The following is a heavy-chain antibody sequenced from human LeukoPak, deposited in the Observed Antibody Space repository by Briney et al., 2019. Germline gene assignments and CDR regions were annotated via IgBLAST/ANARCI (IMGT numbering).Heavy chain of an antibody. CDR2: IYYSGST. D-gene: IGHD3-3*01. Sequence: SETPSLTCTVSGGSISSGGYYWSWIRQHPGKGLEWIGYIYYSGSTYYNPSLKSRVTISVDTSKNQFSLKLSSVTAADTAVYYCARDLVTIFGARGFDYWGQGTLVTVSS. CDR1: GGSISSGGYY. V-gene: IGHV4-31*03. CDR3: ARDLVTIFGARGFDY. J-gene: IGHJ4*02.